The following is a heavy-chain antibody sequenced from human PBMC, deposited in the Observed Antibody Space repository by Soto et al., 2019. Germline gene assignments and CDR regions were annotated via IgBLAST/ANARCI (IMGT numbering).Heavy chain of an antibody. Sequence: PGGSLRLSCAASGFTVSSNYMSWVRQAPGKGLEWVSAISGSGGSTYYADSVKGRFTISRDNSKNTLYLRMNSLRAEDTAVYYCAKGRGKAQQGTFDYWGQGTLVTVSS. CDR2: ISGSGGST. J-gene: IGHJ4*02. V-gene: IGHV3-23*01. CDR1: GFTVSSNY. CDR3: AKGRGKAQQGTFDY.